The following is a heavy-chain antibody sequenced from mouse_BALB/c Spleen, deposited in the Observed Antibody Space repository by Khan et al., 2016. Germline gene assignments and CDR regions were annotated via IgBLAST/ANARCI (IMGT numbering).Heavy chain of an antibody. Sequence: EVQLQESGPSLVKPSQTLSLTCTVTGDSITSGYWNWIRKFPGNKLEYMGYISYSGSTYYNPSLNSRISITRDTSKNLYNLQLNSGATKDSAAYYRASMVTTYYFDYWGQGTTLTVSS. D-gene: IGHD2-1*01. J-gene: IGHJ2*01. CDR3: ASMVTTYYFDY. CDR1: GDSITSGY. CDR2: ISYSGST. V-gene: IGHV3-8*02.